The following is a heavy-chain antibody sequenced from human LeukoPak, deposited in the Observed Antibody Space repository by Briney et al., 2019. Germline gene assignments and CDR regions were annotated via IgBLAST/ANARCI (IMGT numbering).Heavy chain of an antibody. V-gene: IGHV1-46*01. CDR3: ARDRGSYDFWSAAGFDP. CDR2: INPSGDGT. J-gene: IGHJ5*02. Sequence: ASVKVSCKASAYTFISYYMHWVRQAPGQGLEWMGMINPSGDGTSYAQKFQGRVTMTTDTSTSTAYMELRSLRSDDTAVYYCARDRGSYDFWSAAGFDPWGQGTLVTVSS. D-gene: IGHD3-3*01. CDR1: AYTFISYY.